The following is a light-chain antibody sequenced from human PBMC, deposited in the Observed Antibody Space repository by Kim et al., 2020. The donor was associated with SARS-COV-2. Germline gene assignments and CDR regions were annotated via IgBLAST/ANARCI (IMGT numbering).Light chain of an antibody. CDR1: QSVSSSY. J-gene: IGKJ4*01. Sequence: PPGERAPLSCRASQSVSSSYLAWYQQKPGQPPRLLIYGASSRATGIPDRFSGSGSGTDFTLTINRLEPEDFAVYSCQQYGSSPLTFGGGTKVDIK. V-gene: IGKV3-20*01. CDR3: QQYGSSPLT. CDR2: GAS.